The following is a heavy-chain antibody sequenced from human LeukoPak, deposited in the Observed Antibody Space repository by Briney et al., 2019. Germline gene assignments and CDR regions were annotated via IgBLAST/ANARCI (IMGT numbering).Heavy chain of an antibody. CDR3: ARRGNTAMDFDY. J-gene: IGHJ4*02. V-gene: IGHV3-48*03. CDR1: GFTFSSYE. D-gene: IGHD5-18*01. CDR2: ISRGGATI. Sequence: GGSLRLSCAASGFTFSSYEMNWVRQAPGKGLEWVSYISRGGATIYYADSVKGRFTISRDNAKNSLYLQMNSLRAEDTAVYYRARRGNTAMDFDYWGQGTLVTVSS.